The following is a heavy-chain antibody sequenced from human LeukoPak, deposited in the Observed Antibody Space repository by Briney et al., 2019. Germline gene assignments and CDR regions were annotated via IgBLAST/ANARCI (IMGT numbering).Heavy chain of an antibody. Sequence: SETLSLTCAVSGYSISSDYYWGWIRQPPGQGLEWIGSISHGGRTHYNPSFKSRVTTSVDTSKNEVSLKLSSVTAADTAVYYCAGIVGNIEVFDYWGQGTLVTVSS. J-gene: IGHJ4*02. V-gene: IGHV4-38-2*01. CDR3: AGIVGNIEVFDY. CDR1: GYSISSDYY. D-gene: IGHD1-26*01. CDR2: ISHGGRT.